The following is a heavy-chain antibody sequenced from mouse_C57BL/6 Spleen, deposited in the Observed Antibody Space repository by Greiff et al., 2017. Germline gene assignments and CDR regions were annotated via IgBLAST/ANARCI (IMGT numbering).Heavy chain of an antibody. D-gene: IGHD1-1*01. CDR1: GFTFSSYA. J-gene: IGHJ4*01. Sequence: EVKVVESGEGLVKPGGSLKLSCAASGFTFSSYAMSWVRQTPEKRLEWVAYISSGGDYIYYADTVKGRFTISRDNARNTLYLQMSSLKSEDTAMYYCTRDAPGSWGAMDYWGQGTSVTVSS. CDR3: TRDAPGSWGAMDY. V-gene: IGHV5-9-1*02. CDR2: ISSGGDYI.